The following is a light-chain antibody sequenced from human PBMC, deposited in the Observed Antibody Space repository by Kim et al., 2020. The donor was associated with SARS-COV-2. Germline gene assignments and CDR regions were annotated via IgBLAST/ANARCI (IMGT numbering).Light chain of an antibody. CDR1: TSNVGNND. J-gene: IGLJ2*01. CDR3: GTWDTSLTAMV. Sequence: QSVLTQPPSVAAAPGQKVTISCSGRTSNVGNNDVSWYQQLPGTAPKLLIYDSNKRPSGIPDRFSGSKSGASATLAITGLQTGDEADYYCGTWDTSLTAMVFGGRTQLTVL. V-gene: IGLV1-51*01. CDR2: DSN.